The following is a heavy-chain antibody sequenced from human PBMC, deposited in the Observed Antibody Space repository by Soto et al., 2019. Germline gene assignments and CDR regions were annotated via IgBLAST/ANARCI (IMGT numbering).Heavy chain of an antibody. D-gene: IGHD3-3*01. J-gene: IGHJ6*03. Sequence: EVQLLESGGGLVQPGGSLRLSCAASGFTFSSYAMSWVRQAPGKGLEWVSAISGSGGSTYYADSVKGRFTISRDNAKNTLYLQMNSLRAEDTAVYYCAKLPGRFLEWSSDYYYYMDVWGKGTTVTVSS. V-gene: IGHV3-23*01. CDR2: ISGSGGST. CDR1: GFTFSSYA. CDR3: AKLPGRFLEWSSDYYYYMDV.